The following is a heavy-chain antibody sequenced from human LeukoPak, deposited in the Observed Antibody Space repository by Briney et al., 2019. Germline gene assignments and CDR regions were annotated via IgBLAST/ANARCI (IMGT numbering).Heavy chain of an antibody. J-gene: IGHJ6*02. CDR3: ARAYSGPPYYYGMDV. D-gene: IGHD5-12*01. CDR1: GGSFSGCY. CDR2: INHSGST. V-gene: IGHV4-34*01. Sequence: PSETLSLTCAVYGGSFSGCYWSWIRQPPGKGLEWIGEINHSGSTNYNPSLKSRVTISVDTSKNQFSLKLSSVTAADTAVYYCARAYSGPPYYYGMDVWGQGTTVTVSS.